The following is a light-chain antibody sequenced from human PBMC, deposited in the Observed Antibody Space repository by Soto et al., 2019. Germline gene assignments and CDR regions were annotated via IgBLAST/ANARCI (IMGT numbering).Light chain of an antibody. V-gene: IGLV2-14*01. CDR2: EVA. Sequence: QSALTQPASVSGSPEQSITISCTGTSSDVGGYNYVSWYQQHPGKAPKLMIYEVANRPSGVSNRFSGSKSGNTASLTISGLQAEDEADYYCTSYTSSITYVFGTGTKVTVL. CDR1: SSDVGGYNY. CDR3: TSYTSSITYV. J-gene: IGLJ1*01.